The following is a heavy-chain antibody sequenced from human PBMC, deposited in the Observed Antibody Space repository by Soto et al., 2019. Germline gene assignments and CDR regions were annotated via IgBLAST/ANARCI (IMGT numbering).Heavy chain of an antibody. CDR3: ARDHHGSPENWFDP. D-gene: IGHD6-13*01. CDR1: GGSISSGGYY. CDR2: IYYSGST. J-gene: IGHJ5*02. V-gene: IGHV4-31*03. Sequence: TLSLTCTVSGGSISSGGYYWSWIRQHPGKGLEWIGYIYYSGSTYYNPSLKSRVTISVDTSKNQFSLKLSSVTAADTAVYYCARDHHGSPENWFDPWGQGTLVTVS.